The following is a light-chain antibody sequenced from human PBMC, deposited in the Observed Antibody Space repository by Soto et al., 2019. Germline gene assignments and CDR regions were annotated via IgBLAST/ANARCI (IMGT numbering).Light chain of an antibody. CDR3: QQSRSAPT. CDR1: QNIDTF. Sequence: DIQMTQSPSSLAASVGASVTISCRSSQNIDTFLNWYQQKAGEAPKLLIRSSTTLQDGVPSRFTGSGSGTEFALTICSLQPEDFAAYYCQQSRSAPTFGQGTKV. J-gene: IGKJ1*01. V-gene: IGKV1-39*01. CDR2: SST.